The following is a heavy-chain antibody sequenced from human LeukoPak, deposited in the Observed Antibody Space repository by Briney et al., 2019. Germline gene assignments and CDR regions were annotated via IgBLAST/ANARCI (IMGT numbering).Heavy chain of an antibody. V-gene: IGHV3-21*01. CDR1: GFTFSRYW. D-gene: IGHD4-11*01. CDR3: ARDAYSPLDY. Sequence: GGSLRLSCAASGFTFSRYWVTWVRQAPGKGLEWVSSISSSSSYIYYADSVKGRFTISRDNAKNSLYLQMNSLRAEDTAVYYCARDAYSPLDYWGQGTLVTVSS. J-gene: IGHJ4*02. CDR2: ISSSSSYI.